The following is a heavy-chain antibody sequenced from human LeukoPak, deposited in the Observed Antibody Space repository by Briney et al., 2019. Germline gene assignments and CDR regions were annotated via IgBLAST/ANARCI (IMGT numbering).Heavy chain of an antibody. CDR2: IIPIFGTA. CDR3: AGVPNYYDSSGYQDYYYYMDV. D-gene: IGHD3-22*01. V-gene: IGHV1-69*06. CDR1: GGTFGSYA. J-gene: IGHJ6*03. Sequence: GASVKVSCKASGGTFGSYAISWVRQAPEQGLEWMGGIIPIFGTANYAQKFQGRVTITADKSTSTAYMELSSLRSEDTAVYYCAGVPNYYDSSGYQDYYYYMDVWGKGTTVTVSS.